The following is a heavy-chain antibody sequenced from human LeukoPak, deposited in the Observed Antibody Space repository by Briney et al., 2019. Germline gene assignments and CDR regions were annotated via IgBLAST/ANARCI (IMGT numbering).Heavy chain of an antibody. J-gene: IGHJ5*02. Sequence: SETLSLTCAVYGGSFSGYYWSWIRQPPGKELEWIGEINHSGSTNYNPSLKSRVTISVDTSKNQFSLKLSSVTAADTAVYYCARDGTYNWFDPWGQGTLVTVSS. V-gene: IGHV4-34*01. D-gene: IGHD6-13*01. CDR1: GGSFSGYY. CDR2: INHSGST. CDR3: ARDGTYNWFDP.